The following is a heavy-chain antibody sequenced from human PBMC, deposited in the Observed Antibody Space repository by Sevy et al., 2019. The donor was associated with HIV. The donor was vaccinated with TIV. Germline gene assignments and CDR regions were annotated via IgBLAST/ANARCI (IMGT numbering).Heavy chain of an antibody. J-gene: IGHJ6*02. V-gene: IGHV3-21*06. CDR2: RSSSSNFV. CDR1: GFPFSSYD. D-gene: IGHD3-16*01. CDR3: ARDRGVPRTRGSYQYGMDV. Sequence: GGSLRLSCTASGFPFSSYDMNWVRRAPGQGLEWISCRSSSSNFVYQADSVKGRFTISRDNAKNSLFLQMNSLTVEDTAVYYCARDRGVPRTRGSYQYGMDVWGQGTTVTVSS.